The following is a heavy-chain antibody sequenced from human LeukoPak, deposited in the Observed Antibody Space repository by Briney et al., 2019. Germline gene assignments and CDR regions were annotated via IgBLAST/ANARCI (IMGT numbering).Heavy chain of an antibody. CDR3: ARDPYYYYGMDV. CDR1: GFTFSTYS. CDR2: ISGSSTTM. J-gene: IGHJ6*02. V-gene: IGHV3-48*04. Sequence: GGSLRLSCAASGFTFSTYSMTWVRQTPGKGLEWVSYISGSSTTMYYTDSVKGRFTISRDNAKNSLYLQMNSLRAEDTAVYYCARDPYYYYGMDVWGQGTTVTVSS.